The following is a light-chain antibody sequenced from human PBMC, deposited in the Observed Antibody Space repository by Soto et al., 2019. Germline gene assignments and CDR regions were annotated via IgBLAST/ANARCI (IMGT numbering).Light chain of an antibody. V-gene: IGLV2-8*01. CDR2: EVS. CDR1: SSDVGGYNY. J-gene: IGLJ2*01. Sequence: QSALTQPPSASGSPGQSVTISCTGTSSDVGGYNYVSWYQQHPGEAPKLMIYEVSKRPSGVPDRFSGSKSGNTASLTVSGLQAEDEADYYCSSYAGSNMGVFGGGTKLTVL. CDR3: SSYAGSNMGV.